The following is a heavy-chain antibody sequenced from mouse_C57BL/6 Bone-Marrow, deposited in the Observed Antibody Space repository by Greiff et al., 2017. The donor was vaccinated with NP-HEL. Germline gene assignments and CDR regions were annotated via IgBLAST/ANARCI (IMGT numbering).Heavy chain of an antibody. CDR1: GYTFTGYW. V-gene: IGHV1-9*01. J-gene: IGHJ2*01. CDR2: ILPGSGGT. CDR3: ARDSYYFDY. Sequence: VQVVQSGAELMKPGASVKLSCKATGYTFTGYWIEWVKQRPGHGLEWIGEILPGSGGTNYKEKFKGKATVTADTSSNTAYMQLSSLTTDDSAVYYCARDSYYFDYWGQGTTLTVSA.